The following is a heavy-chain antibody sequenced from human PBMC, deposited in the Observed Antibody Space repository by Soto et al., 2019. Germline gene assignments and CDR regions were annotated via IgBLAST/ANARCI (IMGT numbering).Heavy chain of an antibody. CDR2: IFPGDSDT. CDR1: GYIFSSHW. V-gene: IGHV5-51*03. J-gene: IGHJ4*02. CDR3: ARLAGAQPLPDF. Sequence: EVQLAQSGAEVKKPGESLKISCTGSGYIFSSHWIAWVRQMPGKGLELMGIIFPGDSDTRYSPSFQAQVPISADKSAATAFLQWSSLPASDSAMYYCARLAGAQPLPDFGGQGTLVNVSS. D-gene: IGHD2-2*01.